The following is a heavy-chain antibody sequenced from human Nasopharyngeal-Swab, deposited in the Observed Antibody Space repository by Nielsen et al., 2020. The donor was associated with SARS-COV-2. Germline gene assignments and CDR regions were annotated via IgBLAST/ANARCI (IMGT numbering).Heavy chain of an antibody. J-gene: IGHJ6*02. Sequence: VRQMPGKGLEWMGIIYPGDSDTRYSPSFQGQVTISADKSISTAYLQWSSLKASDTAMYYCAGTMVQGVISYYYYGMDVWGQGTTVTVSS. V-gene: IGHV5-51*01. D-gene: IGHD3-10*01. CDR2: IYPGDSDT. CDR3: AGTMVQGVISYYYYGMDV.